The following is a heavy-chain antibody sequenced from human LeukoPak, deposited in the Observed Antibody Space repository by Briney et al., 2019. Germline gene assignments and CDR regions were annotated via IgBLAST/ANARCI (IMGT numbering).Heavy chain of an antibody. D-gene: IGHD1-7*01. CDR1: GFTFSSYG. Sequence: PGGSLRLSCAASGFTFSSYGMHWVRQAPGKGLEWVAVISYDGSNKCYADSVKGRFTISRDNSKNTLYLQMNSLRAEDTAVYCRAKDLPNYVFDYWGQGTLVTVSS. J-gene: IGHJ4*02. CDR2: ISYDGSNK. V-gene: IGHV3-30*18. CDR3: AKDLPNYVFDY.